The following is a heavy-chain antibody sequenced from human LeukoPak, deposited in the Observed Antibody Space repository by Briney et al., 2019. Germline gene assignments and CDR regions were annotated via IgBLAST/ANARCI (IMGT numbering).Heavy chain of an antibody. CDR1: GFTFSSYS. J-gene: IGHJ4*02. Sequence: PGGSLRLSCAASGFTFSSYSMNWVRQAPGKGLEWVSSISSSSSYIYYADSVKGRFTISRDNAKNSLYLQMNSLRAEDTAVYYCARDRFGYSSSWYEDDYWGQGTLVTVSS. D-gene: IGHD6-13*01. CDR3: ARDRFGYSSSWYEDDY. CDR2: ISSSSSYI. V-gene: IGHV3-21*01.